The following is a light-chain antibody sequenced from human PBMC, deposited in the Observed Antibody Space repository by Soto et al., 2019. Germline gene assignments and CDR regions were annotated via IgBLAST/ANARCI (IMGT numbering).Light chain of an antibody. J-gene: IGKJ1*01. V-gene: IGKV3-11*01. CDR3: QQRRYWPVT. Sequence: EIVLTQSPAILSMSPGERATLSCRASQSVSSYFAWYQQKPGQAPRLLIYDASNRATGVPARFSGSGSGTVFTLTFSSLEPEDFAVYYCQQRRYWPVTFGQGTKVDIK. CDR2: DAS. CDR1: QSVSSY.